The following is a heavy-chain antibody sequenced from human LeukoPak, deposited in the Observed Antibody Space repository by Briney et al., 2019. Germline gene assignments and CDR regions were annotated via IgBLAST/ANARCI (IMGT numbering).Heavy chain of an antibody. V-gene: IGHV3-30*18. J-gene: IGHJ4*02. CDR2: ISYDGSNK. Sequence: GGSLRLSCAASGFAFSSYGMHWVRQAPGKGLEWVAVISYDGSNKYYADSVKGRFTISRDNSKNTLYLQMNSLRAEDTAVYYCAKDRETATFDYWGQGTLVTVSS. D-gene: IGHD5-18*01. CDR1: GFAFSSYG. CDR3: AKDRETATFDY.